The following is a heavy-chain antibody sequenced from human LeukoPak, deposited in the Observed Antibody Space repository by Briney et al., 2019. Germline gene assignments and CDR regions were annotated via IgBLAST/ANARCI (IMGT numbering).Heavy chain of an antibody. Sequence: GRALRLSRAGSGFTFSPYWMSWVRQGAGKGLEGVANIKPDGSEKDYVDSLKGRLTISRDNAKNSLYLQVNSLRVEDTAVYYCARFGVPYGVDVWGQGTTVTVSS. V-gene: IGHV3-7*04. CDR1: GFTFSPYW. CDR3: ARFGVPYGVDV. J-gene: IGHJ6*02. CDR2: IKPDGSEK. D-gene: IGHD3-16*01.